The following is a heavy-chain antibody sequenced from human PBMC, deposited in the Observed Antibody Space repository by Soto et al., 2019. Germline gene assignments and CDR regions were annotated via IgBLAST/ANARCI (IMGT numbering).Heavy chain of an antibody. CDR3: ARYTAAARYYFDY. Sequence: PSETLSLTCTVSGGSISSSSYYWGWIRQPPGKGLEWIGSIYYSGSTYYNPSLKSRVTISVDTSKNQFSLKLSSVTAADTAVYYCARYTAAARYYFDYWGQGTLVTVSS. V-gene: IGHV4-39*01. CDR1: GGSISSSSYY. J-gene: IGHJ4*02. CDR2: IYYSGST. D-gene: IGHD6-13*01.